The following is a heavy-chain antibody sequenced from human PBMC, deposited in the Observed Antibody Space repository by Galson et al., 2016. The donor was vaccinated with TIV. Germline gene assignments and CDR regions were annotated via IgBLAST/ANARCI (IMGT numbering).Heavy chain of an antibody. Sequence: QSGAEVKKPGGSLKISCKASGYRFTNHWIGWVRQMPGKGLEWMGVIYPGDSDTRYSPSFQGQVTISADKSSSTAHLQWSSLKASDTAMYYCARLEGYDDSASGYWGQGTLVTVSS. CDR3: ARLEGYDDSASGY. J-gene: IGHJ4*02. D-gene: IGHD3-22*01. CDR1: GYRFTNHW. V-gene: IGHV5-51*03. CDR2: IYPGDSDT.